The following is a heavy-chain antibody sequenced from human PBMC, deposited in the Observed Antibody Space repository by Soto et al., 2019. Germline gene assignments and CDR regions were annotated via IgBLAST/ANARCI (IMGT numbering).Heavy chain of an antibody. V-gene: IGHV3-9*01. CDR1: GFTFDDYA. Sequence: GGSLRLSCAASGFTFDDYAMHWVRQAPGKGLEWVSGISWNSGSIGYADSVKGRFTISRDNAKNSLYLQMNSLRAEDTALYYCAKDSEDDFWSGYSYNWFDPWGQGTLVTVSS. J-gene: IGHJ5*02. D-gene: IGHD3-3*01. CDR2: ISWNSGSI. CDR3: AKDSEDDFWSGYSYNWFDP.